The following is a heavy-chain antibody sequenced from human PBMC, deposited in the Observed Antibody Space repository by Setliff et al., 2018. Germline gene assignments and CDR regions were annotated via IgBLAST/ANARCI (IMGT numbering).Heavy chain of an antibody. CDR1: GVSISSYY. D-gene: IGHD3-22*01. CDR3: ARDGYYDSSGYYHPDAFDI. V-gene: IGHV4-59*01. Sequence: SETLSLTCTVSGVSISSYYWSWIRQPPGKGLEWIAYIYYSGSTNYNPSIKSRVTISLDTSKNQFSLKLSSVTAADTDVYYCARDGYYDSSGYYHPDAFDIWGQGTMVTVS. J-gene: IGHJ3*02. CDR2: IYYSGST.